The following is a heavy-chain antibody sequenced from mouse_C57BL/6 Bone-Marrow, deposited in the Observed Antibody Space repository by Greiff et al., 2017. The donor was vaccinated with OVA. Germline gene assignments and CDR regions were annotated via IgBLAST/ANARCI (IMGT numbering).Heavy chain of an antibody. CDR1: GYSFTGYY. J-gene: IGHJ2*01. Sequence: EVQLQQSGPELVKPGASVKLSCKASGYSFTGYYMNWVKQSPEQSLEWIGEINPSTGGTTYNQKFKAKATLTVDKSSSTAYMQLKSLTSEDSAVYYWARKKRNYFDYWGKGTTLTVSS. CDR2: INPSTGGT. V-gene: IGHV1-42*01. CDR3: ARKKRNYFDY.